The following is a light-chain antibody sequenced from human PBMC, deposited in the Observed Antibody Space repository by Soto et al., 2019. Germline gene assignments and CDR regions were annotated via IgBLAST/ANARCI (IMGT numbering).Light chain of an antibody. Sequence: QSVLTQPASVSGSPGQSITLSCTGTSSDVGSYNLVSWYQQHPGKAPKLMIYEGSKRPSGVSNRFSGYKSGNTASLTIAGLQAEDESDYYCCSYAGSSTSLYVFGTGTKVTVL. V-gene: IGLV2-23*01. CDR1: SSDVGSYNL. CDR3: CSYAGSSTSLYV. CDR2: EGS. J-gene: IGLJ1*01.